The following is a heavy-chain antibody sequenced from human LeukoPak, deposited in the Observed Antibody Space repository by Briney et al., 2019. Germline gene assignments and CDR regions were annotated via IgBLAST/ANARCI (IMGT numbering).Heavy chain of an antibody. Sequence: PSETLSLTCTVSGASISDTSYYWGWIRQSPGKGLEWIGSIYFSGNTCYNPSLKSRVTISVDTSRNQFSLKLSSVTAADTAVYYCARGGCGGDCYGPTYSWFDPWGQGTLVTVSS. CDR2: IYFSGNT. D-gene: IGHD2-21*02. CDR1: GASISDTSYY. V-gene: IGHV4-39*01. CDR3: ARGGCGGDCYGPTYSWFDP. J-gene: IGHJ5*02.